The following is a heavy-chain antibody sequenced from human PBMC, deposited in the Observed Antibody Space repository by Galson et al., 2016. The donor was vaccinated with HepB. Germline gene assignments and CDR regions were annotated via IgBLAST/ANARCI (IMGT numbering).Heavy chain of an antibody. V-gene: IGHV3-48*04. CDR1: GFTFSSYG. D-gene: IGHD6-19*01. CDR2: ITYNSGTI. CDR3: ARDHNSAWYN. J-gene: IGHJ4*02. Sequence: SLRLSCAVSGFTFSSYGMNWVRQAPGKGLEWVSYITYNSGTIYYADSVKGRFTISRDNARNSLFLQLNSLRAGDTAVYFCARDHNSAWYNWGQGTLVTVSS.